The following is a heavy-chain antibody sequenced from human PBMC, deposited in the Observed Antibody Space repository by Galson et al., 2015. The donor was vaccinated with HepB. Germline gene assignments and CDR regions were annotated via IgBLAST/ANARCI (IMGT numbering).Heavy chain of an antibody. Sequence: SVKVSCKASGYTFISYGISWVRQAPGQGLEWMAWIGGDNGAANYAPKFQGRVTVTTDTSTSTAYMEVRSLRSDDTAVYYCARDERRYCSEASCDYFDYWGRELWSPSPQ. CDR3: ARDERRYCSEASCDYFDY. J-gene: IGHJ4*02. V-gene: IGHV1-18*04. CDR2: IGGDNGAA. CDR1: GYTFISYG. D-gene: IGHD2-15*01.